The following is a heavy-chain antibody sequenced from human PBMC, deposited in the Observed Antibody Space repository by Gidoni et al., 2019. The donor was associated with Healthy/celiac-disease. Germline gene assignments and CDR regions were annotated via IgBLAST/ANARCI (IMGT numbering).Heavy chain of an antibody. CDR1: GFTFSSYA. Sequence: EVQLLESGGGLVQPGGSLRLSCAASGFTFSSYAMSWVRQAPGKGLEWVSAISGSGGSTYYADSVKGRFTISRDNSKNTLYLQMNSLRAEDTAVYYCAIPGIAGSSSPRFDPWGQGTLVTVSS. J-gene: IGHJ5*02. CDR3: AIPGIAGSSSPRFDP. CDR2: ISGSGGST. V-gene: IGHV3-23*01. D-gene: IGHD6-6*01.